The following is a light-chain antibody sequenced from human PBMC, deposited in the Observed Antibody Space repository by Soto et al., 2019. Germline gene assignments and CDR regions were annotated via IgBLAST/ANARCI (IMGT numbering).Light chain of an antibody. CDR1: SGHSSYI. Sequence: QAVVTQSSSASASLGSSVKLTCTLSSGHSSYIIAWHQQQPGKAPRYLMNLEGSGSYNRGSGVPGRFSGSGSGSDRYLTISNLQSEDEAVYYCETGDSHTRVFGGGTKGTV. V-gene: IGLV4-60*03. J-gene: IGLJ3*02. CDR2: LEGSGSY. CDR3: ETGDSHTRV.